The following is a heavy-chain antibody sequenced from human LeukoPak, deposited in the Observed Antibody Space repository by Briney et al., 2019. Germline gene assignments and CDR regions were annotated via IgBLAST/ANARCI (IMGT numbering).Heavy chain of an antibody. CDR1: GYTLTELS. CDR2: FDPEDGET. J-gene: IGHJ5*02. CDR3: ATTTMVRGPYNWFDP. Sequence: ASVKASCKVSGYTLTELSMHWVRQAPGKGLEWMGGFDPEDGETIYAQKFQGRVTMTEDTSTDTAYMELSSLRSEDTAVYYCATTTMVRGPYNWFDPWGQGTLVTVSS. V-gene: IGHV1-24*01. D-gene: IGHD3-10*01.